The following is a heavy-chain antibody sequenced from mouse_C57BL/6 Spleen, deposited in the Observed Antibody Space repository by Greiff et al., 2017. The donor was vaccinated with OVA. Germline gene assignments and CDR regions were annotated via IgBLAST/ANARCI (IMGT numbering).Heavy chain of an antibody. Sequence: VQLQQSGPGLVKPSQSLSLTCSVTGYSITSGYYWNWIRQFPGNKLEWMGYISYDGSNNYNPSLKNRISITRDPSKNQFFLKLNSVTTEDTATYYSARKNPSGEPYDGWGKGTTLTVST. CDR1: GYSITSGYY. CDR3: ARKNPSGEPYDG. J-gene: IGHJ2*01. D-gene: IGHD2-3*01. CDR2: ISYDGSN. V-gene: IGHV3-6*01.